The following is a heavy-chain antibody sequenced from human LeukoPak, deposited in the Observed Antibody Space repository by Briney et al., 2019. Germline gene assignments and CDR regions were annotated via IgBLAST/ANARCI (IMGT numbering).Heavy chain of an antibody. Sequence: GGSLRLSCAASGFTFSDFYMSWIRQAPGKGLEWVSYISSSGNTIYYADSVRGRFTISRDNAKNSLYLQMNSLRAEDTAVYYCARTIRSPNKPNWFDPWGQGTLVTVSS. CDR3: ARTIRSPNKPNWFDP. CDR2: ISSSGNTI. D-gene: IGHD3-9*01. V-gene: IGHV3-11*01. CDR1: GFTFSDFY. J-gene: IGHJ5*02.